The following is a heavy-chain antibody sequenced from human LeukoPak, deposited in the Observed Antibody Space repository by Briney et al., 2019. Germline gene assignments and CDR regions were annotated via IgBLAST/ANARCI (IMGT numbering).Heavy chain of an antibody. D-gene: IGHD1-26*01. CDR3: ARDPYSGNYGGYYYYYMDV. J-gene: IGHJ6*03. V-gene: IGHV3-48*03. CDR1: GFTFSNYE. CDR2: ISSSGSDI. Sequence: GSLRLSCAASGFTFSNYEMHWVRQAPGKGLEWVSYISSSGSDIYYADSVKGRFTISRDNAKNSLYLQMNSLRPEDTAVYYCARDPYSGNYGGYYYYYMDVWGKGTTVTISS.